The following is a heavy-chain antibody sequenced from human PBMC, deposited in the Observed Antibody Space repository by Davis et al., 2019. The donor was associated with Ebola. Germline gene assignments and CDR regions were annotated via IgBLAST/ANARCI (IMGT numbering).Heavy chain of an antibody. V-gene: IGHV3-23*01. D-gene: IGHD6-19*01. Sequence: GESLKISCAASGFGFSNYWIHWVRQAPGKGLEWVSSISASAGSTFYADSVNGRFTISRDNSKNTLYVQMNSLRAEDTAVYYCAKGGSGWPSDYSYGMGVWGKGTTVTVSS. CDR1: GFGFSNYW. CDR3: AKGGSGWPSDYSYGMGV. CDR2: ISASAGST. J-gene: IGHJ6*04.